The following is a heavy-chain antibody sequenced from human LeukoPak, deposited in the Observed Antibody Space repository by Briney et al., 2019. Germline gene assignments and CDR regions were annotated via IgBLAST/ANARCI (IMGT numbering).Heavy chain of an antibody. J-gene: IGHJ3*01. D-gene: IGHD2-21*01. V-gene: IGHV3-23*01. CDR3: AKGKVNHDGALDA. CDR1: GFTFSSYA. Sequence: PGGSLRLSCAASGFTFSSYAMSWVRQAPGKGLEWVSAIRGSGGSTYYADSVKGRFTISRDNSKKTLYLQMNSLRAEDTAVYYCAKGKVNHDGALDAWGQGTLVTVSS. CDR2: IRGSGGST.